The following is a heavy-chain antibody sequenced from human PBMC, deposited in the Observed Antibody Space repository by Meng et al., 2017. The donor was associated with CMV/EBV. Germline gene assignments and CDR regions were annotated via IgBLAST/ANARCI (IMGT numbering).Heavy chain of an antibody. J-gene: IGHJ3*02. D-gene: IGHD3-22*01. CDR2: FDPEDGET. V-gene: IGHV1-24*01. CDR3: ATAYYYDSSGSGDAFDI. CDR1: GYTLTELS. Sequence: ASVKVSCKVSGYTLTELSMHWVRQAPGKGLEWMGGFDPEDGETIYAQKFRGRVTMTEDTSTDTAYMELSSLRSEDTAVYYCATAYYYDSSGSGDAFDIWGQGTMVTVSS.